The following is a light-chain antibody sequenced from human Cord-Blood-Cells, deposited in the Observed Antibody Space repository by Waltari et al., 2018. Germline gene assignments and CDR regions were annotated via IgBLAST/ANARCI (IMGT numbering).Light chain of an antibody. CDR1: QSVSSSY. Sequence: SRASQSVSSSYLAWYQQKPGQAPRLLIYGASSRATGIPDRFSGSGSGTDFTLTISRLEPEDFAVYYCQQYGSSPWTFGQGTKVEIK. J-gene: IGKJ1*01. CDR2: GAS. V-gene: IGKV3-20*01. CDR3: QQYGSSPWT.